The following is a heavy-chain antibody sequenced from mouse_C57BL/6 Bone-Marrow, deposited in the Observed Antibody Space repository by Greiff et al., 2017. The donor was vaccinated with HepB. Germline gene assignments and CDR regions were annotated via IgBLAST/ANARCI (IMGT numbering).Heavy chain of an antibody. CDR1: GFTFSDYG. V-gene: IGHV5-17*01. D-gene: IGHD4-1*01. CDR3: ARPELGHFDY. Sequence: EVKLVESGGGLVKPGGSLKLSCAASGFTFSDYGMHWVRQAPEKGLEWVAYISSGSSTIYYADTVKGRFTISRDNAKNTLFLQMTSLRSEDTAMYYCARPELGHFDYWGQGTTLTVSS. CDR2: ISSGSSTI. J-gene: IGHJ2*01.